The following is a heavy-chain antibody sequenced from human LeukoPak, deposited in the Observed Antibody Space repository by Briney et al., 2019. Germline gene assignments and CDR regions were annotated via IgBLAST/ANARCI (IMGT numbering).Heavy chain of an antibody. V-gene: IGHV4-39*01. Sequence: SETLSLTCTVSSGAISSSSYFWGWIRQPPGNGLEWIGNIYYTGSTHYHPSLKSRLIMSVDTSKNQFSLTLSSVTAADTAVYYCARHIVRPTMLIEYWGQGILVTVSS. D-gene: IGHD3-16*01. CDR3: ARHIVRPTMLIEY. J-gene: IGHJ4*02. CDR2: IYYTGST. CDR1: SGAISSSSYF.